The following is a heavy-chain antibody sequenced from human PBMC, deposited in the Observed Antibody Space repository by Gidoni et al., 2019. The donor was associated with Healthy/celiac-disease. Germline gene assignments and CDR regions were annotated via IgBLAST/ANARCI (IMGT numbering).Heavy chain of an antibody. CDR1: GFTFSSYG. CDR2: IVYDGSNK. V-gene: IGHV3-33*01. J-gene: IGHJ2*01. Sequence: QVQLVESGGGVVQPGRSLRLSCAASGFTFSSYGMHWVRQAPGRGLEWVAVIVYDGSNKYYADSVKGRFTISRDNSKNTLYLQMNSLRAEDTAVYYCARESSSSYDWYFDLWGRGTLVTVSS. D-gene: IGHD6-6*01. CDR3: ARESSSSYDWYFDL.